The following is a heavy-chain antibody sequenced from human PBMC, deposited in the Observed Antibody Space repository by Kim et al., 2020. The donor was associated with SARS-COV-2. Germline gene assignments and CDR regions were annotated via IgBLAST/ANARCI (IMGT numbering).Heavy chain of an antibody. J-gene: IGHJ4*02. D-gene: IGHD2-15*01. CDR3: AKDGRGLGSWDY. Sequence: ADAVQGRFTLTRDHTKHTLYLQMNSLRAEDTAVYYCAKDGRGLGSWDYWGQGTLVTVSS. V-gene: IGHV3-23*01.